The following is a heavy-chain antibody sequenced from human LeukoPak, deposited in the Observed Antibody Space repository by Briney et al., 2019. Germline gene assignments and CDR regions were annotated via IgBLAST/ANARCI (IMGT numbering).Heavy chain of an antibody. J-gene: IGHJ4*02. CDR1: GFTSSSYA. D-gene: IGHD1-7*01. CDR3: AKDVYNWNFYFDY. CDR2: ISASGYST. Sequence: PGGSLRLSCAASGFTSSSYAMSWVRQAPGKGLEWVSAISASGYSTYYADSVKGRFTISRDNSKKTLYLQMNSLRAEDTAIFYCAKDVYNWNFYFDYWGQGTLVTVSS. V-gene: IGHV3-23*01.